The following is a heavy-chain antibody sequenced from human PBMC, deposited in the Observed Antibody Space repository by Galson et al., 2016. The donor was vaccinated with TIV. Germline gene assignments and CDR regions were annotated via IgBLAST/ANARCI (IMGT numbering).Heavy chain of an antibody. CDR3: AGHHDFWGGPGYFYMDG. CDR2: IYPADSET. CDR1: GYSFATFW. V-gene: IGHV5-51*01. D-gene: IGHD3-3*01. Sequence: QSGAEVKKPGESLKISCKASGYSFATFWVGWVRQMPGQGLEWMGVIYPADSETRYSPSFQGQVTISADKSISTAYLQWSSLKASDTAIYYCAGHHDFWGGPGYFYMDGWGKGTTVSVSS. J-gene: IGHJ6*03.